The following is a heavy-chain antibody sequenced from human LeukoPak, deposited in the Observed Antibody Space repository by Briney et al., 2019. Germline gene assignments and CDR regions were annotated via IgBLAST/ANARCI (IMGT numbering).Heavy chain of an antibody. Sequence: GGSLRLSCAASGFTFSSHAMSWVPQAPGKGLEWVSSIGGSGKNTFYADAVKGRFTISRDNSKDTLYLQMNSLSAEDTAVYYCAKDLETINPTMDWGQGTLVTVSS. CDR2: IGGSGKNT. D-gene: IGHD3-10*01. J-gene: IGHJ4*02. V-gene: IGHV3-23*01. CDR3: AKDLETINPTMD. CDR1: GFTFSSHA.